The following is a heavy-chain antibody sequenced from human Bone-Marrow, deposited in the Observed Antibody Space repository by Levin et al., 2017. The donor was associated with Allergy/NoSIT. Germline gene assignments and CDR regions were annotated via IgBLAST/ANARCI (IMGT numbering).Heavy chain of an antibody. D-gene: IGHD3-22*01. Sequence: ASETLSLTCFVSGGSISSRSSYWGWIRESPGKQLEWIGSTFYSGATYYSPSLRRRATISADTSKNQFSLQLTSLTAADTAIYYCATPGDDYDSSGSFDFWGRGIHVTVSS. J-gene: IGHJ4*02. CDR2: TFYSGAT. CDR3: ATPGDDYDSSGSFDF. V-gene: IGHV4-39*07. CDR1: GGSISSRSSY.